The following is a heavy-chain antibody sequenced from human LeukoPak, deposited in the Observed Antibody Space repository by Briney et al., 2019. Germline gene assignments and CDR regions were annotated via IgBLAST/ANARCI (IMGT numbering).Heavy chain of an antibody. J-gene: IGHJ6*02. V-gene: IGHV3-66*01. CDR1: GFTVSSNY. D-gene: IGHD3-22*01. Sequence: GGSLRLSCAASGFTVSSNYMSLVRQAPGKGLEWVSVSYSGGSTYYADSVKGRFTISRDNSKNTLYLQMNSLRAEDTAVYYCASDRTSDYYDSSGYYYYGMDVWGQGTTVTVSS. CDR2: SYSGGST. CDR3: ASDRTSDYYDSSGYYYYGMDV.